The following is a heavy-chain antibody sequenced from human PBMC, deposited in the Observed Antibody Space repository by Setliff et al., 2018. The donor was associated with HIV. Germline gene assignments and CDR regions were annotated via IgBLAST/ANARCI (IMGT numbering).Heavy chain of an antibody. CDR2: IYYSGST. Sequence: SETLSLTCTVSGGSISSSSYYWGWIRQPPGKGLEWIGSIYYSGSTYYKPSLKSRVTISVDTSKNQFSLKLSSVTAADTAVYYCARHWGRDGYNLHGGEWANDYWGQGTLVTVSS. D-gene: IGHD5-12*01. CDR3: ARHWGRDGYNLHGGEWANDY. V-gene: IGHV4-39*01. CDR1: GGSISSSSYY. J-gene: IGHJ4*02.